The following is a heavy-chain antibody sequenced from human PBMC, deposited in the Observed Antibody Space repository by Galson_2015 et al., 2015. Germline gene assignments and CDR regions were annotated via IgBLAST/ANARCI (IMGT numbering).Heavy chain of an antibody. CDR3: AKRKYCSSTTCYGFDY. V-gene: IGHV3-23*01. J-gene: IGHJ4*02. Sequence: SLRLSCATSGFPFSNYAMSWVRQAPGKGLEWVLAASSVDSAAYYADSVKGRFTISRDNSKNTLYLQMNSLRAEDTALYYCAKRKYCSSTTCYGFDYWGQGTLVTVSS. D-gene: IGHD2-2*01. CDR2: ASSVDSAA. CDR1: GFPFSNYA.